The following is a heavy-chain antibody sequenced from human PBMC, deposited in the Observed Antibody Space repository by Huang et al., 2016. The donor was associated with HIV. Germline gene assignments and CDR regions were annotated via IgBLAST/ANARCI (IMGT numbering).Heavy chain of an antibody. Sequence: QLQLQQSGPGLVKPSETLSLTCSVSGGSISSSGYYWEWIRQPPGKCLECVGSIFYTGTVYDNPSLKSRATISIGTSENRFSLSLTSVTAADTALYFCARHRTSSYIDSWGRGSLVTVSS. J-gene: IGHJ4*02. V-gene: IGHV4-39*01. D-gene: IGHD3-10*01. CDR1: GGSISSSGYY. CDR2: IFYTGTV. CDR3: ARHRTSSYIDS.